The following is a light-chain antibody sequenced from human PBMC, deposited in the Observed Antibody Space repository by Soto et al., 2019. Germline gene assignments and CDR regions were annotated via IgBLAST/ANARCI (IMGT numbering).Light chain of an antibody. CDR1: QSVLYSSNNKNY. CDR2: WAS. Sequence: EIVMTQSPDSLAVSLGERATINCKSSQSVLYSSNNKNYLAWYQQKPGQPPKLLIYWASTRESGVPDRFSDSGSGTDFTLTISSLQAEDVAVYYCQQYYSTPLTFGGGTKVDIK. V-gene: IGKV4-1*01. CDR3: QQYYSTPLT. J-gene: IGKJ4*01.